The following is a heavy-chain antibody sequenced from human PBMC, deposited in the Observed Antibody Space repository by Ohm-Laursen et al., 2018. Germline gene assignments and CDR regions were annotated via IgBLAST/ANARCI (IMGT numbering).Heavy chain of an antibody. V-gene: IGHV3-23*01. Sequence: SLRLSCSASGFTFSNYAMSWVRQAPGKGLEFVSAISGSGLNTYYADSVKGRYTISRDNSKNTHYLQMNSLSAGDTAVYYCAQTWAEVGPRGEYFQHWGQGTLVTVSS. CDR1: GFTFSNYA. CDR2: ISGSGLNT. J-gene: IGHJ1*01. D-gene: IGHD3/OR15-3a*01. CDR3: AQTWAEVGPRGEYFQH.